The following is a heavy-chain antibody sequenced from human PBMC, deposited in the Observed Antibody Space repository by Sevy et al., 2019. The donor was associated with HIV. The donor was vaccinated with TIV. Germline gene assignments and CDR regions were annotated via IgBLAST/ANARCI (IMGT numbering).Heavy chain of an antibody. CDR2: ISYDGSDI. CDR3: AKDIQLWSAHWFDP. CDR1: GFTFSDYG. D-gene: IGHD5-18*01. J-gene: IGHJ5*02. Sequence: GGSLRLSCEVSGFTFSDYGMHWVRQAPGKGLEWLAVISYDGSDIYYPDSVKGRFTISRDNSKNTLYLQMNSLRAEDTAVYYCAKDIQLWSAHWFDPWGQGTLVTVSS. V-gene: IGHV3-30*18.